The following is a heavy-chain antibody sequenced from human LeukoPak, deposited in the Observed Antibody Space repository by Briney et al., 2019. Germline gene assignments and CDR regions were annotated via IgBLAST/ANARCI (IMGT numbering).Heavy chain of an antibody. CDR3: ARMVGNSPDY. Sequence: GGSLRLSCAASGFTFSSFGMHWVRQAPGKGLEWVTVTSYDGNEKYYADSVKGRFTISRDNSKNTVYLQMNSLRAEDTAVYYCARMVGNSPDYWGQGTLVTVSS. V-gene: IGHV3-30*03. CDR1: GFTFSSFG. J-gene: IGHJ4*02. CDR2: TSYDGNEK. D-gene: IGHD2/OR15-2a*01.